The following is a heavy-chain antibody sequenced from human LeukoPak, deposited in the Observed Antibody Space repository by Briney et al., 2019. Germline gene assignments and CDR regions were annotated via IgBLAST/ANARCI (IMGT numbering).Heavy chain of an antibody. Sequence: GGSLILSCAASGFILSDYYMSWIRQVPGKGPEWVSYISGSSSYTNYADSVKGRFTISRDNAKNPLYLQMNSLRAEDTAVYYCARDRSSSSWFDYWGQGTLVTVSS. V-gene: IGHV3-11*05. J-gene: IGHJ4*02. CDR2: ISGSSSYT. CDR3: ARDRSSSSWFDY. D-gene: IGHD2-2*01. CDR1: GFILSDYY.